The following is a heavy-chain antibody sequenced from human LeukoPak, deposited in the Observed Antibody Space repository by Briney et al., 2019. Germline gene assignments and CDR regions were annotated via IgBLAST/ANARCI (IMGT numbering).Heavy chain of an antibody. V-gene: IGHV3-43D*03. J-gene: IGHJ3*01. D-gene: IGHD1-1*01. CDR2: ISWDGGST. Sequence: PGGSLRLSCAASGFTFDAMHWVRQAPGKGLEWVSLISWDGGSTYYADSVRGRFTISRDNSKNSLYLQMNSLRAEDTALYYCAKERTTGTTDTLLDYWGQGTMVTVSS. CDR1: GFTFDA. CDR3: AKERTTGTTDTLLDY.